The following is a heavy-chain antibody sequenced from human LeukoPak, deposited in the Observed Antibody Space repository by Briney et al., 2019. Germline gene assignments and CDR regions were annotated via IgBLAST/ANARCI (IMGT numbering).Heavy chain of an antibody. J-gene: IGHJ4*02. CDR1: GFTFTSYW. CDR3: ARQAITSDYFDS. Sequence: GESLKISCKGSGFTFTSYWIGWVRQMPGKGLEWMGIIYPADSDTRGSPSFQGQVTMSADKSTNTAYLKWSSLKASDTAMYYCARQAITSDYFDSWGQGTLVTVSS. V-gene: IGHV5-51*01. CDR2: IYPADSDT. D-gene: IGHD3-10*01.